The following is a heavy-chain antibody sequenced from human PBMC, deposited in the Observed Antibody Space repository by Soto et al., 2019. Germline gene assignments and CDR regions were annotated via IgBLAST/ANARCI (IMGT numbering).Heavy chain of an antibody. CDR2: ISGSSDYI. J-gene: IGHJ4*02. CDR3: ARDRIQLWSTRGTFDY. D-gene: IGHD5-18*01. CDR1: GFTFSSYS. V-gene: IGHV3-21*01. Sequence: EVQLVESGGGLVKPGGSLRLSCEASGFTFSSYSMNWVRQAPGKGLEWVSSISGSSDYIYYADSLKGRFTISRDNSKNSLYLEMKSLRVEDTALYYCARDRIQLWSTRGTFDYWGQGTLVTFSS.